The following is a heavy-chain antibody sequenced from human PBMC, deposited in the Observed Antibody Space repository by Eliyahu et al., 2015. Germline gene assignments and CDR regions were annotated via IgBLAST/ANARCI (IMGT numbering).Heavy chain of an antibody. CDR2: ISGSGGST. CDR3: AKDGYCSGGSCYSPFDY. CDR1: XFXFXSXA. D-gene: IGHD2-15*01. J-gene: IGHJ4*02. Sequence: EVQLVESGGGLVQPGGSLRLSCAXSXFXFXSXAMSWVRQAPGKGLEWXSAISGSGGSTYYXDXVKDRFTISRDNSKNTLYLQMNSLRAEDTAVYYCAKDGYCSGGSCYSPFDYWGQGTLVTVSS. V-gene: IGHV3-23*04.